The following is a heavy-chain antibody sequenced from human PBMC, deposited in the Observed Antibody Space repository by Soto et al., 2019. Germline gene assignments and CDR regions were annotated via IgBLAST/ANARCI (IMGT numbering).Heavy chain of an antibody. V-gene: IGHV3-30-3*01. CDR2: ISYDGSNK. Sequence: PGGSLRLSCAASGFTFSSYAMHWVRQAPGKGLEWVAVISYDGSNKYYADSVKGRFTISRDNSKNTPYLQMNSLRAEDTAVYYCARARYYYDSSGPQEFDCWGQGTLVTVSS. J-gene: IGHJ4*02. CDR1: GFTFSSYA. D-gene: IGHD3-22*01. CDR3: ARARYYYDSSGPQEFDC.